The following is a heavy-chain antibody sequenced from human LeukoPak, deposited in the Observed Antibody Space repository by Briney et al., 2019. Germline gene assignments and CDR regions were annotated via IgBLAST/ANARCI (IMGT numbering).Heavy chain of an antibody. CDR2: ISWNSGSI. D-gene: IGHD2-21*01. J-gene: IGHJ3*02. CDR3: ARDESGDNDAFDI. CDR1: GFTFDDYA. Sequence: GGSLRLSCAASGFTFDDYAMHWVRQAPGKGLEWVSGISWNSGSIGYADSVKGRFTISRGNAKNSLYLQMNSLRVEDTAVYYCARDESGDNDAFDIWGQGTMVTVSS. V-gene: IGHV3-9*01.